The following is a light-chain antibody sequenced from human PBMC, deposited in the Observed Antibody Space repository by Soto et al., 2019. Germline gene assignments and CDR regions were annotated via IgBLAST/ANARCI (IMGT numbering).Light chain of an antibody. Sequence: QSALTQPASVSGSPGQSITISCTGTSSDVGGYNYVSWYQQHPGKAPKFMIYDVSSRPSGVSNRFSGSKSGNTASLTISGLQAEDEADYYCCSYTTSNTRQLVFGTGTRSPS. J-gene: IGLJ1*01. CDR3: CSYTTSNTRQLV. CDR2: DVS. CDR1: SSDVGGYNY. V-gene: IGLV2-14*03.